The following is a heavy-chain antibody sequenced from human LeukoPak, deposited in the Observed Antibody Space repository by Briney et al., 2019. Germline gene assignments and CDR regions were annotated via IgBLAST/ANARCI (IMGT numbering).Heavy chain of an antibody. D-gene: IGHD3-3*01. CDR1: GFVFKNYW. Sequence: GGSLRLSCAASGFVFKNYWMSWVRQAPGKGLEWVSVIYTGGSTYYADSVKGRFTISRDNSKNTLYFQMNSLRTEDTAVYYCAREPDFWSGYHFWGQGTLVTVSS. V-gene: IGHV3-53*01. J-gene: IGHJ4*02. CDR2: IYTGGST. CDR3: AREPDFWSGYHF.